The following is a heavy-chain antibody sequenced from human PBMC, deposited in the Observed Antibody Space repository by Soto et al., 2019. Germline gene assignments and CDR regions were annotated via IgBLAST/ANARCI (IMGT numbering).Heavy chain of an antibody. CDR1: GDSLFTNTVA. Sequence: PSETLSLTCAISGDSLFTNTVAWSWIRQSPSRGLEWLGRTYYTSKWNSDYAVSVTSRITVTPDTSKNQFSLQLNSVTPEDTAVYYCARGRDSAFDFWGQGTLVTVS. V-gene: IGHV6-1*01. CDR2: TYYTSKWNS. J-gene: IGHJ4*02. CDR3: ARGRDSAFDF. D-gene: IGHD5-18*01.